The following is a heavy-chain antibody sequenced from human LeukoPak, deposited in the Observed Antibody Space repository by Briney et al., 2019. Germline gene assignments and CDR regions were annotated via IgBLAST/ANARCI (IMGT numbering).Heavy chain of an antibody. J-gene: IGHJ3*02. CDR1: GFTFSSYA. V-gene: IGHV3-23*01. CDR3: AKVGGHIVVVTAIGAFDI. CDR2: ISGSGGST. D-gene: IGHD2-21*02. Sequence: PGGSLRLSCAASGFTFSSYAMSCVRQAPGKGLEWVSAISGSGGSTYYADSVKGRFTISRDNSKNTLYLQMNSLRAEDTAVYYCAKVGGHIVVVTAIGAFDIWGQGTMVTVSS.